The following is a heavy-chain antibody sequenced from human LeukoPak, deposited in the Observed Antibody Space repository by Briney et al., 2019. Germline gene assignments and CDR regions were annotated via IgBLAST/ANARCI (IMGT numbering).Heavy chain of an antibody. J-gene: IGHJ4*02. CDR3: AKDSDYGDSLFDY. Sequence: PGGSLRLSCAASGFTFSSYGMSWVRQAPGKGLEWVSAISGSGGSTYYADSVKGRFTISRDNSKNTLYLQMNSLRAEDTAVYYCAKDSDYGDSLFDYWGQGTLVTVSS. CDR2: ISGSGGST. V-gene: IGHV3-23*01. D-gene: IGHD4-17*01. CDR1: GFTFSSYG.